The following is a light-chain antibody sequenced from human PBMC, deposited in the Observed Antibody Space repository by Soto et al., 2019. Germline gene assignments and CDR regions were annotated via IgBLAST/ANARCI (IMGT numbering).Light chain of an antibody. Sequence: DIQMTQSPSTLSASVGDRVTITCRASQSISTWLAWYQQKPGKAPKLLIYKASSLESGVPSRFSGSGSGTEFTLTIRSLQPDDFATYYGQQYNTYPLTFGGGTTVEIK. CDR3: QQYNTYPLT. V-gene: IGKV1-5*03. CDR2: KAS. CDR1: QSISTW. J-gene: IGKJ4*01.